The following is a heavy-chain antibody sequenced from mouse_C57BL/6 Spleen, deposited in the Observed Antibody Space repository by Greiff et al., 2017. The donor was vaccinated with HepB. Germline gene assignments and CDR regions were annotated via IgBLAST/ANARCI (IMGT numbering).Heavy chain of an antibody. CDR3: ARNSNYGFDY. Sequence: QVQLQQPGAELVRPGSSVKLSCKASGYTFTSYWLHWVKQRPIQGLEWIGNIDPSDSETHYNQKFKDKATLTVDKSSSTAYMQLSSLTSEDSAVYYCARNSNYGFDYWGQGTTLTVSS. D-gene: IGHD2-5*01. CDR2: IDPSDSET. J-gene: IGHJ2*01. CDR1: GYTFTSYW. V-gene: IGHV1-52*01.